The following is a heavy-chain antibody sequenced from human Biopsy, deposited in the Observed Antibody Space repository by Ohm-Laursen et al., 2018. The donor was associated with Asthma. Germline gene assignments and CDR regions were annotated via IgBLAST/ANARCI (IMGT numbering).Heavy chain of an antibody. CDR3: AKDFRGIAVAGDRGFDY. CDR2: ITGSGGTT. CDR1: GFTFSSSA. J-gene: IGHJ4*02. Sequence: SLRLSCAASGFTFSSSAMSWVRQAPGKGLERVSAITGSGGTTYYADSVRGRFTISRDNSKSTLFLQMDSLSAEDTAVYYCAKDFRGIAVAGDRGFDYWGQGTLVTVFS. D-gene: IGHD6-19*01. V-gene: IGHV3-23*01.